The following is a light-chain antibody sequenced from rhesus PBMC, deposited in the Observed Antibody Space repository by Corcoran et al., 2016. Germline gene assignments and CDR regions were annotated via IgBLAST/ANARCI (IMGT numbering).Light chain of an antibody. CDR1: QSVSSS. J-gene: IGKJ2*01. CDR2: GAS. Sequence: QVILTQSPATLSLSPGERATHSCRASQSVSSSLAWYQQKPGPAPSLLIYGASSRATGIPDRFSGGGSGTEFTLTLSSRGPEDFAVYYCPKYSSSPYSFGQGAKVEIK. V-gene: IGKV3-53*01. CDR3: PKYSSSPYS.